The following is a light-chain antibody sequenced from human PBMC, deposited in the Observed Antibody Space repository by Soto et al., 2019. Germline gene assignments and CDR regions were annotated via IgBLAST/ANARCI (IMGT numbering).Light chain of an antibody. CDR3: QQYGSSPWT. CDR1: QSVGYH. J-gene: IGKJ1*01. CDR2: DAS. V-gene: IGKV3-20*01. Sequence: EIVMTQSPATLSVSPGERATLSCRASQSVGYHLAWYQQKPGQAPRLLIYDASNRATGIPARFSGSGSGTDFTLTISRLEPEDFAVYYCQQYGSSPWTFGQGTKVDIK.